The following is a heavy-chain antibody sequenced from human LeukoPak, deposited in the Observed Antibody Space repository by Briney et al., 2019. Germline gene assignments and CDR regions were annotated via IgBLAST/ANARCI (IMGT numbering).Heavy chain of an antibody. CDR1: GYSFTSYW. J-gene: IGHJ6*02. V-gene: IGHV5-51*01. Sequence: GESLKISCKGSGYSFTSYWIGWVRQMPGKGLEWMGIIYPGDSDTRYSPSFQGQVTISADKSISTAYLQWSSLKASDTAMYYCARLSGYYLPYYGMDVWGQGTTVTVSS. CDR2: IYPGDSDT. D-gene: IGHD3-22*01. CDR3: ARLSGYYLPYYGMDV.